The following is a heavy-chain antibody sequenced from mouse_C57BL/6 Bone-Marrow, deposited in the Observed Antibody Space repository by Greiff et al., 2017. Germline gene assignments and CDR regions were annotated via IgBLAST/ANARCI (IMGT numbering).Heavy chain of an antibody. CDR2: IDPSDSET. J-gene: IGHJ1*03. Sequence: VQLQQPGAELVRPGSSVKLSCKASGYTFTSYWMHWVKQRPIQGLEWIGNIDPSDSETHYNQKFKDKATLTVDKSSSTAYMQLSSLTSEDSEVYYCAREAGSSYVRYWYFDVWGTGTTVTVSS. CDR3: AREAGSSYVRYWYFDV. D-gene: IGHD1-1*01. CDR1: GYTFTSYW. V-gene: IGHV1-52*01.